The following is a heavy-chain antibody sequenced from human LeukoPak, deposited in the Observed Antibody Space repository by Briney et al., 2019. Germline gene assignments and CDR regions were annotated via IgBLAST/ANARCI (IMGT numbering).Heavy chain of an antibody. J-gene: IGHJ4*02. CDR2: IYYSGST. D-gene: IGHD3-22*01. V-gene: IGHV4-30-4*08. Sequence: SQTLSLTCTVSGGSISSGDYYWSWIRQPPGKGLEWIGYIYYSGSTYYNPSLKSRVTISVDTSKNQFSLKLSSVTAADTAVYYCVRATYYYDSSGYYSRIVDYWGQGTLVTVSS. CDR1: GGSISSGDYY. CDR3: VRATYYYDSSGYYSRIVDY.